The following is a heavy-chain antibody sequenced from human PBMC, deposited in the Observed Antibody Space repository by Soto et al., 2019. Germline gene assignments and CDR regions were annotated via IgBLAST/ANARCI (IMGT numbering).Heavy chain of an antibody. J-gene: IGHJ4*02. CDR1: GGSVSSGSYY. V-gene: IGHV4-61*01. Sequence: QVQLQESGPGLVKPSETLSLTCTVSGGSVSSGSYYWSWIRQPPGKGLEWIGYIYYSGSTNYNPPHKSRVTRPVDTSTNQVSLKLSSVTAADTAAYYRARGSRGGGSYYFDYWGQGTLVTVSS. D-gene: IGHD1-26*01. CDR2: IYYSGST. CDR3: ARGSRGGGSYYFDY.